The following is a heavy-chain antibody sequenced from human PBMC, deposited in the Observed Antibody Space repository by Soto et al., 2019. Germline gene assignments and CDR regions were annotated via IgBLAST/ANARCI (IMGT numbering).Heavy chain of an antibody. V-gene: IGHV1-69*01. CDR2: IIPIFGSP. CDR3: AGTVKIPYYHGMDV. Sequence: QVQLVQSGAEVKKPGSSVRVSCKASGGTLRSHAIKWVRQAPGQGLEWMGGIIPIFGSPKYAQKFQGRVTITADESSITAYMELSSLRSEDTAVYYCAGTVKIPYYHGMDVWGQGTTVTVSS. D-gene: IGHD4-4*01. CDR1: GGTLRSHA. J-gene: IGHJ6*02.